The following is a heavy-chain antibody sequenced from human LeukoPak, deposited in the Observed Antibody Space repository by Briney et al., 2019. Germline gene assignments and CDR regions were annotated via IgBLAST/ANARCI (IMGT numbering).Heavy chain of an antibody. CDR3: ARDKGDYARAGIDY. D-gene: IGHD4-17*01. CDR2: INHSGST. J-gene: IGHJ4*02. V-gene: IGHV4-34*01. CDR1: GGSFSGYY. Sequence: SETLSLTCAVYGGSFSGYYWSWIRQPPGKGLEWIGEINHSGSTNYNPSLKSRVTISVDTSKNQFSLKLSSVTAADTAVYYCARDKGDYARAGIDYWGQGTLVTVSS.